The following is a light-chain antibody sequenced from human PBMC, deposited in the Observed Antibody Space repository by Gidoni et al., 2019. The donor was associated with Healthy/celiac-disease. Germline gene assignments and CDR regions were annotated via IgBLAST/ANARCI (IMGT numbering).Light chain of an antibody. CDR2: AAS. J-gene: IGKJ2*01. V-gene: IGKV1-39*01. CDR1: QSISSY. CDR3: QQRYSTPDT. Sequence: DIQITQSPSSLSASVGDRVTITCRASQSISSYLTGYQQKPGKAPKLLIYAASSLQSGVPSRFSGSGSGTDVTLTISSLQPEDFATYYCQQRYSTPDTFGQGTKLEIK.